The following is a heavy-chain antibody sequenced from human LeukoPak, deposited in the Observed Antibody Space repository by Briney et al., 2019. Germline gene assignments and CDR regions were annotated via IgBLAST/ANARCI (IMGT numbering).Heavy chain of an antibody. Sequence: VASVKVSCKVSGDTLTELSMHWVRQAPGKGLEWMGGFDPEDGETVYAQKFQGRVTMTEDTSTDTAYMELSSLRSEDTAVYYCATVGQQLVLDYWGQGTLVTVSS. D-gene: IGHD6-13*01. CDR3: ATVGQQLVLDY. V-gene: IGHV1-24*01. CDR2: FDPEDGET. CDR1: GDTLTELS. J-gene: IGHJ4*02.